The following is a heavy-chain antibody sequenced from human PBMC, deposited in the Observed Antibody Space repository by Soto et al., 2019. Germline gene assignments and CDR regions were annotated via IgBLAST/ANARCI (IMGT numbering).Heavy chain of an antibody. V-gene: IGHV4-39*01. CDR3: ARQYNWKGQTYYYYGMDV. CDR2: IYYSGST. D-gene: IGHD1-20*01. J-gene: IGHJ6*02. CDR1: GGSICSSSYY. Sequence: SESLSLTCTVSGGSICSSSYYWGWIRQPPGKGLEWIGSIYYSGSTYYNPSLKSRVTISVDTSKNQFSLKLSSVTAADTAVYYCARQYNWKGQTYYYYGMDVWGQGTTVTVSS.